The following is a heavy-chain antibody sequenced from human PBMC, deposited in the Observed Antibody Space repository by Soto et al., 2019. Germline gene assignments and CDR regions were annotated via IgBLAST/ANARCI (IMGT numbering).Heavy chain of an antibody. CDR2: ISGSGGST. D-gene: IGHD3-22*01. CDR3: AKMPPFMIVVVLPYYFDY. V-gene: IGHV3-23*01. J-gene: IGHJ4*02. CDR1: GFTFSSYA. Sequence: PGGSLRLSCAASGFTFSSYAMSWVRQAPGKGLEWVSAISGSGGSTYYADSVKGRFTISRDNSKNTLYLQMNSLRAEDTAVYYCAKMPPFMIVVVLPYYFDYWGQGTLVTVSS.